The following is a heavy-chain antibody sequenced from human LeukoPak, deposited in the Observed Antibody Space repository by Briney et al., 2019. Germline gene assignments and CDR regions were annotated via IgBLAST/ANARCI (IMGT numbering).Heavy chain of an antibody. Sequence: GRSLRLSCAASGFTFSSYGMHWVRQAPGKGLEWVAVISYDGSNKYYADSAKGRFTISRDNSKNTLYLQMNSLRVEDTAIYYCAKDVRRCNGGCTWGQGTLVTVSS. J-gene: IGHJ5*02. CDR3: AKDVRRCNGGCT. CDR2: ISYDGSNK. D-gene: IGHD2-8*01. V-gene: IGHV3-30*18. CDR1: GFTFSSYG.